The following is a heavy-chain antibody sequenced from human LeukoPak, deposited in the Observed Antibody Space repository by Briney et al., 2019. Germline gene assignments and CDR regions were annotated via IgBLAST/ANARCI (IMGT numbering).Heavy chain of an antibody. CDR3: ARHEVPYEASFDY. CDR1: GGSISSNF. D-gene: IGHD3-22*01. J-gene: IGHJ4*02. V-gene: IGHV4-34*01. Sequence: EPSETLSLTCTVSGGSISSNFWSWIRQPPVKGLEWIGEINHSGSTNYNPSLKSRVTISVDTSKNQFSLKLSSVTAADTAVYYCARHEVPYEASFDYWGQGTLVTVSS. CDR2: INHSGST.